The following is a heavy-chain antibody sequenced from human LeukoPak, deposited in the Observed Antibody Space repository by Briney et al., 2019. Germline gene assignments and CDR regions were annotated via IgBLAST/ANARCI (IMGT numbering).Heavy chain of an antibody. CDR1: GYSISSGYY. J-gene: IGHJ4*02. CDR3: TRGSDILTGYRTPYYFDY. Sequence: SETLSLTCTVSGYSISSGYYWGWLRQPPGKGLEWIGGISHSGSTYYNSSFHSRVTISIDTSKNQFSLRLTSVTAADTAVYYCTRGSDILTGYRTPYYFDYWGRRTLVTVSS. CDR2: ISHSGST. D-gene: IGHD3-9*01. V-gene: IGHV4-38-2*02.